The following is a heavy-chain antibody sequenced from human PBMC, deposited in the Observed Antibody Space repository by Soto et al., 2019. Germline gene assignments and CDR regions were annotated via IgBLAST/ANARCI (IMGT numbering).Heavy chain of an antibody. CDR1: GHSFSDSY. V-gene: IGHV1-69-2*01. J-gene: IGHJ4*02. CDR3: ATAPNPREKSGYDSYLDS. Sequence: VQLVQSGAEVKKPGTTVTISCRLSGHSFSDSYIHWVQQAPGKGLEWVGLVDPEDDETVYAEKFQGRVAMLTDTSTATTYLELNNLRSEDTTVYYCATAPNPREKSGYDSYLDSWGQGTLVTVSS. CDR2: VDPEDDET. D-gene: IGHD5-12*01.